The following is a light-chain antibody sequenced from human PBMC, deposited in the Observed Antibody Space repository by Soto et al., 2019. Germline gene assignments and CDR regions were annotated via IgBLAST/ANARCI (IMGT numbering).Light chain of an antibody. CDR2: DAA. Sequence: VLTQSPAILSLNRGERATLSCRASQSVSTYLAWYQQKPGQAPRLLIYDAANRATGIPARFIGSGSGTDFTLTIGGLEPEDSAVYYCQQRINWPLTFGG. CDR3: QQRINWPLT. J-gene: IGKJ4*01. CDR1: QSVSTY. V-gene: IGKV3-11*01.